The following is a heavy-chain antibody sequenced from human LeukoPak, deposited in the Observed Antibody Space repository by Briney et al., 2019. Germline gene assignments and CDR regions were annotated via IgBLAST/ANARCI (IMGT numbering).Heavy chain of an antibody. V-gene: IGHV3-48*01. CDR2: ISSSSTI. CDR3: AREQDWNSPNFDY. J-gene: IGHJ4*02. Sequence: GGSLRLSCAASGFTFSSYSMTWVRQAPGKGLEWVSYISSSSTIYYADSVKGRFTISRDNAKNSLYLQMNSLRAEDTAVYYCAREQDWNSPNFDYWGQGTLVTVSS. CDR1: GFTFSSYS. D-gene: IGHD1-7*01.